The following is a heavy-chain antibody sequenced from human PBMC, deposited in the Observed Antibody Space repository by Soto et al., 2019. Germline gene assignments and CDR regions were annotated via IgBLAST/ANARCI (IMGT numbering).Heavy chain of an antibody. Sequence: SETLSLTCTVPGGSISSSSYYWGWIRQPPGKGLEWIGSIYYSGSTYYNPSLKSRVTISVDTSKNQFSLKLSSVTAADTAVYYCARAIGGYWGQGTLVTVSS. CDR2: IYYSGST. CDR1: GGSISSSSYY. CDR3: ARAIGGY. J-gene: IGHJ4*02. D-gene: IGHD3-16*01. V-gene: IGHV4-39*01.